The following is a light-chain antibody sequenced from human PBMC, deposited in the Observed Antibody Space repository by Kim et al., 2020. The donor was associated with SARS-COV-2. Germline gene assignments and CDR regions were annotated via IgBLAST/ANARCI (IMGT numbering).Light chain of an antibody. Sequence: VALGQTAMITCGGNNSGSKNVHWYQQKPGQAPVLVIYRDSNRPSGIPERFSGSNSGNTATLTISRAQAGDEADYYCQVWDSSNVVFGGGTQLTVL. CDR1: NSGSKN. J-gene: IGLJ2*01. CDR2: RDS. V-gene: IGLV3-9*01. CDR3: QVWDSSNVV.